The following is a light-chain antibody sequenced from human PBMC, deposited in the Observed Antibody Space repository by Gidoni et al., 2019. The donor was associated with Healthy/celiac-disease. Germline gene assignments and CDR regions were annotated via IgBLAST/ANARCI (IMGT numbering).Light chain of an antibody. V-gene: IGKV3-11*01. CDR3: QQRSNWPWT. CDR1: QSVSSY. Sequence: EIVLTQSPATLSLSPGERATISCRASQSVSSYLAWYQQKPGQAPRLLIYDASNRATGIPARFSGSGSGTDFTLTISSLEPEDFAVYYCQQRSNWPWTFXQXTKVXIK. J-gene: IGKJ1*01. CDR2: DAS.